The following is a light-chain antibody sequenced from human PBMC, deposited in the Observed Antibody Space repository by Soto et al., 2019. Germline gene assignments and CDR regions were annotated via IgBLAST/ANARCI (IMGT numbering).Light chain of an antibody. J-gene: IGKJ5*01. CDR1: QSISSY. CDR3: QQSYSTLIT. CDR2: AAS. Sequence: DIQMTQSPSSLSASVGDRVTITCRASQSISSYLNWYQQKPGKAPKLLIYAASSLQSRVPSNFSGSGSGTDFTLTISSLQPEDFATYYCQQSYSTLITFGQGTRLEI. V-gene: IGKV1-39*01.